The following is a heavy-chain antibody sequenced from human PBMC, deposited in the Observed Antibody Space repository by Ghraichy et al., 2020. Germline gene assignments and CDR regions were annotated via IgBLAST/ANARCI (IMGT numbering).Heavy chain of an antibody. CDR1: GFTFSSYA. J-gene: IGHJ3*02. CDR2: ISGSGGST. D-gene: IGHD3-22*01. V-gene: IGHV3-23*01. Sequence: GGSLRLSCAASGFTFSSYAMSWVRQAPGKGLEWVSAISGSGGSTYYADSVKGRFTISRDNSKNTLYLQMNSLRAEDTAVYYCAKSPYYYYDSSGYYYQDAFDIWGQGTMVTVSS. CDR3: AKSPYYYYDSSGYYYQDAFDI.